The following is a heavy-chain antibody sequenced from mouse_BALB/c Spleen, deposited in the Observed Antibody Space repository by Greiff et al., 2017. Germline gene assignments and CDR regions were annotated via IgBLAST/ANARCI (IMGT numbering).Heavy chain of an antibody. CDR3: ARGRNDYDGYFDY. J-gene: IGHJ2*01. CDR1: GFTFSSYA. CDR2: ISSGGST. D-gene: IGHD2-4*01. Sequence: EVKLMESGGGLVKPGGSLKLSCAASGFTFSSYAMSWVRQTPEKRLEWVASISSGGSTYYPDSVKGRFTISRDNARNILYLQMSSLRSEDTAMYYCARGRNDYDGYFDYWGQGTTLTVSS. V-gene: IGHV5-6-5*01.